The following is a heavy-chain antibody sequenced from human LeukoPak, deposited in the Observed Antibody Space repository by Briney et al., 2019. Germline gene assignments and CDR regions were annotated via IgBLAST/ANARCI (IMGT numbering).Heavy chain of an antibody. D-gene: IGHD3-10*01. V-gene: IGHV1-2*02. CDR2: INPNSGGT. CDR1: GYTFIGYY. Sequence: ASVKVSCKASGYTFIGYYMHWVRQAPGQGLEWMGWINPNSGGTNYAQKFQGRVTMTRDTSISTAYMELSRLRSDDTAVYYCAPTGYYGSGSYYPKNWGQGTLVTVSS. J-gene: IGHJ4*02. CDR3: APTGYYGSGSYYPKN.